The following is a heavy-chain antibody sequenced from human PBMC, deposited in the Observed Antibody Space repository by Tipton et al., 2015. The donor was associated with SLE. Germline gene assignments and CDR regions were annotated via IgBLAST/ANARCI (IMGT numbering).Heavy chain of an antibody. Sequence: SLRLSCAASGFTVSSNYMSWGRQAPGKGLEWVSVIYSGGSTYYADSVKGRFTISRDNSKNTLYLQINSLRAEDTAVYYCAKDQGDGFDDYWGQGTLVTVSS. CDR2: IYSGGST. J-gene: IGHJ4*02. V-gene: IGHV3-53*01. CDR1: GFTVSSNY. CDR3: AKDQGDGFDDY. D-gene: IGHD5-24*01.